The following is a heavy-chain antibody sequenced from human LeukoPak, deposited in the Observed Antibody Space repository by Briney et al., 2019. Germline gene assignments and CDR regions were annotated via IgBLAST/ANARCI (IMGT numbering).Heavy chain of an antibody. Sequence: PGGSLRLSCSASGFTFSTYTMHWVRQAPEKGLEYVSAISSKGGSTYYADSVKGRFTISRDNSKNTLYLQMSSLRAEDTAVYYCVRAVTREDYYYYGMDVWGQGTTVTVSS. J-gene: IGHJ6*02. CDR3: VRAVTREDYYYYGMDV. D-gene: IGHD4-17*01. CDR2: ISSKGGST. V-gene: IGHV3-64D*09. CDR1: GFTFSTYT.